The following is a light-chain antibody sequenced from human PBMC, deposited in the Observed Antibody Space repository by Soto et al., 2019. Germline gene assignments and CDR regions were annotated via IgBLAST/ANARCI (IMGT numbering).Light chain of an antibody. CDR2: GVT. CDR1: SSDVGSYNL. CDR3: CSYAGSNTYV. Sequence: QSVLTQPASVSGSPGQSITNSCAGTSSDVGSYNLVSWYQQHPGKAPKFMIYGVTKRPSGVSNRFSGSKSGNTASLTISWLQAEDEADYYCCSYAGSNTYVFGTGIKVTVL. V-gene: IGLV2-23*02. J-gene: IGLJ1*01.